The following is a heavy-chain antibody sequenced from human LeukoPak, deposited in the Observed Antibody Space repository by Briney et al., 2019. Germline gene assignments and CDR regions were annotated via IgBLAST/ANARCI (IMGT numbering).Heavy chain of an antibody. CDR3: VRGEDDFWSGYSRLAYFQH. CDR2: INHSGST. J-gene: IGHJ1*01. D-gene: IGHD3-3*01. V-gene: IGHV4-34*01. Sequence: GSLRLSCAASGFTFSSYWMSWVRQPPGKGLEWIGEINHSGSTNYNPSLKSRVTISVDTSKNQFSLKLSSVTAADTAVYYCVRGEDDFWSGYSRLAYFQHWGQGTLVTVSS. CDR1: GFTFSSYW.